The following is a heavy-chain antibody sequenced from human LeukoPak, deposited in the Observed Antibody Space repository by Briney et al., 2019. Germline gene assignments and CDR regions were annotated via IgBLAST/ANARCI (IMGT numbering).Heavy chain of an antibody. CDR2: THYSGST. Sequence: SETLSLTCAVSGGSISSYYWSWIRQPPGKGLEWIGYTHYSGSTDYNPSLKTRVTISVDTSKNQFSLKLSSVTAADTAVYYCARGAAGTVPFDYWGQGTLATVSS. CDR1: GGSISSYY. CDR3: ARGAAGTVPFDY. V-gene: IGHV4-59*08. D-gene: IGHD6-13*01. J-gene: IGHJ4*02.